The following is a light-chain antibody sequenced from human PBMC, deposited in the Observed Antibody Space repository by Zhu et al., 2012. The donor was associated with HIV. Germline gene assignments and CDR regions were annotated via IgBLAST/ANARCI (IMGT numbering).Light chain of an antibody. CDR3: QQYNNWPLFT. Sequence: EIVMTQSPATLSVSPGERATLSCRASQSVGSNLAWYQQKPGQAPRLLIYGASTRATGISARFSGSGSGTEFTLTISSLQSEDFAIYYCQQYNNWPLFTFGPGTELDIK. V-gene: IGKV3-15*01. J-gene: IGKJ3*01. CDR2: GAS. CDR1: QSVGSN.